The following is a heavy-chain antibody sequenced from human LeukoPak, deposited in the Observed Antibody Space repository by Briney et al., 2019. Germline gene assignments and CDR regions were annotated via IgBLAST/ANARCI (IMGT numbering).Heavy chain of an antibody. CDR2: VNPHSGGT. CDR1: GYTFTDYY. CDR3: ARDISTSYFRSSGYPDY. Sequence: GASVKVSCKASGYTFTDYYMHWVRPAPGQGLEWMGWVNPHSGGTNYALKILGRVSMTSDTSISTAYMGLSRLRSDDTAVYYCARDISTSYFRSSGYPDYWGQGTLVTVSS. D-gene: IGHD3-22*01. J-gene: IGHJ4*02. V-gene: IGHV1-2*02.